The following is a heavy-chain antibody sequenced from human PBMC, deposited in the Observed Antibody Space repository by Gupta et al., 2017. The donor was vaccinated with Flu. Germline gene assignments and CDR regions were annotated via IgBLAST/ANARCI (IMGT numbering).Heavy chain of an antibody. Sequence: KPGGSLRLSCAASGFTFSSYSMNWVRQAPGKGLEWVSSISSSSSYTYYADSVKGRFTISRDNAKNSLYLQMNSLRAEDTAVYYCAREGPDTAMVRVYYYYGMDVWGQGTTVTVSS. CDR1: GFTFSSYS. CDR2: ISSSSSYT. CDR3: AREGPDTAMVRVYYYYGMDV. D-gene: IGHD5-18*01. J-gene: IGHJ6*02. V-gene: IGHV3-21*01.